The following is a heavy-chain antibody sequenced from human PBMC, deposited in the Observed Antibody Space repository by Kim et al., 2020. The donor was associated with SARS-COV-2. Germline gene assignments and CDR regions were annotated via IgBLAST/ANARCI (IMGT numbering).Heavy chain of an antibody. CDR3: AHTSPEGGCGDY. D-gene: IGHD2-15*01. J-gene: IGHJ4*02. Sequence: RYSPSLKSRLTITKDTSKNQVVLTMTNMDPVDTATYYCAHTSPEGGCGDYWGQGTLVTVSS. V-gene: IGHV2-5*01.